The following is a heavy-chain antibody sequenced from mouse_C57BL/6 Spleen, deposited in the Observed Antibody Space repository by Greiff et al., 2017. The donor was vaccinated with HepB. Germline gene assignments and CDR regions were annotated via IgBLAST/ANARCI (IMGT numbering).Heavy chain of an antibody. CDR1: GYTFTSYW. CDR2: IDPSDSYT. J-gene: IGHJ2*01. V-gene: IGHV1-69*01. CDR3: AALLWLRRNGFDY. D-gene: IGHD2-2*01. Sequence: VQLQQPGAELVMPGASVKLSCKASGYTFTSYWMHWVKQRPGQGLEWIGEIDPSDSYTNYNQKFKGKSTLTVDKSSSTAYMQLSSLTSEDSAVYYCAALLWLRRNGFDYWGQGTTLTVSS.